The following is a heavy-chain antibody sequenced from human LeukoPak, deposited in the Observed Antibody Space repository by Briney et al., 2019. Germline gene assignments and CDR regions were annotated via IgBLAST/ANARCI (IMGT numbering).Heavy chain of an antibody. CDR2: IRYDGSNK. J-gene: IGHJ5*02. D-gene: IGHD3-3*01. V-gene: IGHV3-30*02. Sequence: PGGSLRLSCAASGFTFSSYGMHWVRQAPGKGLEWVAFIRYDGSNKYYVDSVKGRFTISRDNSKNTLYLQMNSLRAEDTAVYYCAKDSRGGLYDFWSGYPTAWGQGTLVTVSS. CDR1: GFTFSSYG. CDR3: AKDSRGGLYDFWSGYPTA.